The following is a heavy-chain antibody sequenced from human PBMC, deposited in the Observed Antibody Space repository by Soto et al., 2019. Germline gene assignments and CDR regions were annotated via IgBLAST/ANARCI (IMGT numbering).Heavy chain of an antibody. J-gene: IGHJ3*02. CDR2: ISYDGSNK. CDR3: AKSEPDARDAFDI. CDR1: GFTFSRYP. V-gene: IGHV3-30*18. Sequence: GGSLRLSCATFGFTFSRYPIHWVRQAPGKGLEWVAVISYDGSNKYYADSVKGRFTISRDNSKNTLYLQMNSLRAEDTAVYYCAKSEPDARDAFDIWGQGTMVTVSS.